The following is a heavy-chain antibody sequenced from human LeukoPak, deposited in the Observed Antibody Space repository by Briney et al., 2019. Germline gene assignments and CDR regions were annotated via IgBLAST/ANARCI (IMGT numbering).Heavy chain of an antibody. CDR2: TSGSGTST. J-gene: IGHJ4*02. D-gene: IGHD5-24*01. Sequence: TGGSLRLSCAASGFTFSSYAMSWVRQAPGKGPEWVSLTSGSGTSTYCADSVKGRFTISRDNSKNTLYLQMNSLRAEDTAVYYCATRWADWGQGTLVTVSS. CDR1: GFTFSSYA. CDR3: ATRWAD. V-gene: IGHV3-23*01.